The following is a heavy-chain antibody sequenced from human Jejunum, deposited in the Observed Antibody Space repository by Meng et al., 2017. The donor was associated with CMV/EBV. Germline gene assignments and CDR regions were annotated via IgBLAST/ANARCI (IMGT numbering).Heavy chain of an antibody. CDR1: GFSGTTSGVA. J-gene: IGHJ4*02. CDR3: AQRQGSSWFN. CDR2: IYWDDDR. D-gene: IGHD6-13*01. V-gene: IGHV2-5*02. Sequence: CTFCGFSGTTSGVAVGWSRQPAGKALEWLALIYWDDDRRYRPSLTSRLTITRDTSKNQVVLTMTDTDPVDTGTYSCAQRQGSSWFNWGQGTLVTVSS.